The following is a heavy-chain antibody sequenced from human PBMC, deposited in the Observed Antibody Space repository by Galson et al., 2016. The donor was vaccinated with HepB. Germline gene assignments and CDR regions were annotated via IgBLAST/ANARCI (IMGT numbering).Heavy chain of an antibody. CDR1: GYTFNRSG. D-gene: IGHD1-7*01. J-gene: IGHJ4*02. CDR3: ARDSNYVVDY. V-gene: IGHV1-18*01. Sequence: SVKVSCKGSGYTFNRSGLSWVRQAPGQGLEWMGWINPYNDDKKYAQNFQGRVTLTTDTSTSTAYMELRSLRSDDTAVYYCARDSNYVVDYWGRGTLITVSS. CDR2: INPYNDDK.